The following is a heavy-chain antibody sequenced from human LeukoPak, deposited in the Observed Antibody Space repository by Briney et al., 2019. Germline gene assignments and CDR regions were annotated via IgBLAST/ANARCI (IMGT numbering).Heavy chain of an antibody. Sequence: GGSLRLSCAASGFTFSNAWMSWVRQAPGKGLEWVSAISGSGGNTYYADSVKGRFTISRDNSKNTLHLQTDSLRAEDTAVYYCARILARQFTSFSDSSPYTYYYMDVWGKGTTVTVSS. V-gene: IGHV3-23*01. CDR1: GFTFSNAW. CDR2: ISGSGGNT. CDR3: ARILARQFTSFSDSSPYTYYYMDV. J-gene: IGHJ6*03. D-gene: IGHD2/OR15-2a*01.